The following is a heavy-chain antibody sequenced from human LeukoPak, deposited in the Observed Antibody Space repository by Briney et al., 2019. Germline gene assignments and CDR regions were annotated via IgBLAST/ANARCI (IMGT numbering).Heavy chain of an antibody. D-gene: IGHD3-3*01. V-gene: IGHV1-24*01. Sequence: ASVKVSCKVSGYTLTELSMHWVRQAPGKGLEWMGGFDPEDGETIYAQKFQGRVTMTEDTSTDTAYMELSSLRSEDTAVYYCATGLGPTQGEKKGPYDFWSGYYTGPLGYWGQGTLVTVSS. CDR2: FDPEDGET. CDR1: GYTLTELS. J-gene: IGHJ4*02. CDR3: ATGLGPTQGEKKGPYDFWSGYYTGPLGY.